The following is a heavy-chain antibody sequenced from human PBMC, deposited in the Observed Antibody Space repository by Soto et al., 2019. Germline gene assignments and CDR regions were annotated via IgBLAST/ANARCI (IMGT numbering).Heavy chain of an antibody. CDR2: MFPGDSDT. V-gene: IGHV5-51*01. CDR3: ARVPDSSLGTMDV. Sequence: GESLKISCKGSGYSFTTYWIGWVRQLPGQGLEWMGVMFPGDSDTRYSPSFQGQVTMSADPSTNTAYLEWSSLKAADSAMYYCARVPDSSLGTMDVWGQGATVTVSS. J-gene: IGHJ6*02. CDR1: GYSFTTYW. D-gene: IGHD6-19*01.